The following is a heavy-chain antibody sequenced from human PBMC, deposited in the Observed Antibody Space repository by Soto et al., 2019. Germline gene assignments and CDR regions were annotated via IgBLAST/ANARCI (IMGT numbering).Heavy chain of an antibody. Sequence: GGSLRLSCAASGLTFSVYAMNWVRQAPGKGLEWVAVISYDGSNKYYADSVKGRFTISRDNSKNTLYLQMNSLRAEDTAVYYCARSPSLYGGNPGDAFDIWGQGTMVTVSS. J-gene: IGHJ3*02. V-gene: IGHV3-30*04. CDR2: ISYDGSNK. CDR3: ARSPSLYGGNPGDAFDI. D-gene: IGHD4-17*01. CDR1: GLTFSVYA.